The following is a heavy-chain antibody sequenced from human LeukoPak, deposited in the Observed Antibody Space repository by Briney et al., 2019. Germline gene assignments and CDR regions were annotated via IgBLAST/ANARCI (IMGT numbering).Heavy chain of an antibody. Sequence: SVRVSCKASGGTFTSYAISWVRQAPGQGLEWMGRIIPIFGTPNYAQKFQGRVTITTDESTSTAYMELSSLRSEDTAVYYCARDAPPGVRGVIRWFDPWGQGTLVTVSS. CDR3: ARDAPPGVRGVIRWFDP. J-gene: IGHJ5*02. CDR2: IIPIFGTP. CDR1: GGTFTSYA. D-gene: IGHD3-10*01. V-gene: IGHV1-69*05.